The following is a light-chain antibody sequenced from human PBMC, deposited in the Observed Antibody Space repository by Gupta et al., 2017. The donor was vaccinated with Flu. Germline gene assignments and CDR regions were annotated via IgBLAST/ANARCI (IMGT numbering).Light chain of an antibody. CDR3: SSYTSSSTRV. CDR2: EVS. J-gene: IGLJ2*01. CDR1: NSDVGGYNY. V-gene: IGLV2-14*01. Sequence: QSALTQPASVSGSPGQSITISCTGTNSDVGGYNYDSWYQQHPGKAPKLMIYEVSNRPSGVSNRFSGSKSGNTASLTISGLQAEDEADYYCSSYTSSSTRVFGGGTKLTVL.